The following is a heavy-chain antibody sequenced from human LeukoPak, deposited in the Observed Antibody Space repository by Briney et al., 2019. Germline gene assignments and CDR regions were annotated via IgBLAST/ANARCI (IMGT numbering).Heavy chain of an antibody. D-gene: IGHD6-13*01. V-gene: IGHV1-3*01. CDR1: GYTFTSYA. CDR3: ASTGHSSSWYGVFDY. J-gene: IGHJ4*02. CDR2: INAGNHNT. Sequence: GSSVKVSCKASGYTFTSYAMHWVRQAPGQRLEWMGWINAGNHNTKYSQKFQGRVTITRDTSASTAYMELSSLRSEDTAVYYCASTGHSSSWYGVFDYWGQGTLVTVSS.